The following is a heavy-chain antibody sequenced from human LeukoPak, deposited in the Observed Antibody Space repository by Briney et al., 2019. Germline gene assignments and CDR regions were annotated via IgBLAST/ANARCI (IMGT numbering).Heavy chain of an antibody. CDR1: GFNFDDYG. D-gene: IGHD3-9*01. CDR2: INWNGGST. CDR3: ARDRAAVDILTGYSDY. V-gene: IGHV3-20*04. Sequence: PGGSLRLSCAASGFNFDDYGMSWVRQAPGKGLEWVSGINWNGGSTGYADSVKGRFTISRDNAKNSLYLQMNSLRAEDTALYYCARDRAAVDILTGYSDYWGQGTLVTVSS. J-gene: IGHJ4*02.